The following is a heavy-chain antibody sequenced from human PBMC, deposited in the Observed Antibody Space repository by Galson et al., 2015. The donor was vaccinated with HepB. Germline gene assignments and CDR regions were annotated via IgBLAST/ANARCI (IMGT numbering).Heavy chain of an antibody. CDR3: ARHLDESRGYGMDV. J-gene: IGHJ6*02. Sequence: ETLSLTCAVYGGSFSGYYWTWIRQPPGKGLEWIGEIHHSGSTNYNPSLKSRVTISVDTSKNQFSLNLSSVTAADTAVYYCARHLDESRGYGMDVWGQGTTVTVSS. CDR1: GGSFSGYY. CDR2: IHHSGST. V-gene: IGHV4-34*01. D-gene: IGHD5-24*01.